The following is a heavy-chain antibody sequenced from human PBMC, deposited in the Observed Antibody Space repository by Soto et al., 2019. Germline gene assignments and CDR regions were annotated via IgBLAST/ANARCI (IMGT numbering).Heavy chain of an antibody. CDR2: IWYDGSNK. CDR3: ARDYGGSSSWYRPGY. V-gene: IGHV3-33*01. D-gene: IGHD6-13*01. J-gene: IGHJ4*02. Sequence: GGSLRLSCAASGFTFSSYGMHWVRQAPGKGLEWVAVIWYDGSNKYYADSVKGRFTISRDNSKNTLYLQMNSLRAEDTAVYYCARDYGGSSSWYRPGYWGQGTLVTVSS. CDR1: GFTFSSYG.